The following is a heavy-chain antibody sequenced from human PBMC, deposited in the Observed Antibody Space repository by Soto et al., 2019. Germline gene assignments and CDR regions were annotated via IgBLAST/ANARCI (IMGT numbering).Heavy chain of an antibody. J-gene: IGHJ4*02. CDR1: GFTFSSYA. CDR2: FICSGGCS. CDR3: AKRPVLRFLEWTYY. V-gene: IGHV3-23*01. D-gene: IGHD3-3*01. Sequence: GGSLRLSCAASGFTFSSYAMSWVRQAPGKELELVSAFICSGGCSFYADSVKGLFIISSDISKYSLYLLMNSLRAEDTAVYYCAKRPVLRFLEWTYYWGQGTLVTVSS.